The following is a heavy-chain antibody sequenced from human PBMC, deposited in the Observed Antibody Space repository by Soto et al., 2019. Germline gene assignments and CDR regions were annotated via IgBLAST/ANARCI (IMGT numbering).Heavy chain of an antibody. J-gene: IGHJ3*02. D-gene: IGHD3-3*01. CDR2: FDPEDGET. V-gene: IGHV1-24*01. CDR1: GYTLTELS. CDR3: ATAEKNYDFWSGRLDAFDI. Sequence: GASVKVSCKVSGYTLTELSMHWVRQAPGKGLEWMGGFDPEDGETIYAQKFQGRVTMTEDTSTDTAYMELSSLRSEDTAVYYCATAEKNYDFWSGRLDAFDIWGQGTMVTVSS.